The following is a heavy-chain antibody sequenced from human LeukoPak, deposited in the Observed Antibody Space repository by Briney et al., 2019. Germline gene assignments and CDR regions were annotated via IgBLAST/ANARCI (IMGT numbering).Heavy chain of an antibody. V-gene: IGHV3-23*01. CDR2: ISGGGSST. CDR3: GRYGVVGATPDY. D-gene: IGHD1-26*01. Sequence: PGGSLRLSYAASGFTFSIYAMTWVRQAPGKGLEWVSAISGGGSSTFYADSVKGRFTISRDNTKNSLYLQMNSLRAEDTAVYYCGRYGVVGATPDYWGQGTLVTVSP. J-gene: IGHJ4*02. CDR1: GFTFSIYA.